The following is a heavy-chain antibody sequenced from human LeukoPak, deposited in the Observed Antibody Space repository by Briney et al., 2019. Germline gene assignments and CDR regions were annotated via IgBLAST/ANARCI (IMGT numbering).Heavy chain of an antibody. Sequence: ASVKVSCKASGYTFTGYDMHWVRQAPGQGLEWMGWINPNSGGTNYAQKFQGRVTMTRDTSISTAYMELSRLRSDDTAVYYCARGGYSGYDYDPNWFDPWGQGTLVTVSS. CDR3: ARGGYSGYDYDPNWFDP. CDR2: INPNSGGT. V-gene: IGHV1-2*02. J-gene: IGHJ5*02. D-gene: IGHD5-12*01. CDR1: GYTFTGYD.